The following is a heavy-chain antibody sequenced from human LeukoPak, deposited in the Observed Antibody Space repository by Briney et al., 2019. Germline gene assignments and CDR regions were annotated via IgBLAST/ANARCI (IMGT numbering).Heavy chain of an antibody. CDR2: INAGNGNT. CDR1: GYTFSDYD. V-gene: IGHV1-3*01. CDR3: ARAQLRSNRPGDF. Sequence: GASVKVSCKASGYTFSDYDMHWVRQAPGQRLEWMGWINAGNGNTKFSQKFQGRVTITRDTSASTDYMELTSLRSADTAVYYCARAQLRSNRPGDFWGQGTLVTVSS. J-gene: IGHJ4*02. D-gene: IGHD6-13*01.